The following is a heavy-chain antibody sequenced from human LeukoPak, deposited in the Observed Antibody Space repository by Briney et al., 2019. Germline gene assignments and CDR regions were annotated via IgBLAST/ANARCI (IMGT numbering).Heavy chain of an antibody. CDR2: INSDGSST. CDR1: GFTFSSYW. V-gene: IGHV3-74*01. D-gene: IGHD6-19*01. CDR3: ATPPIAVASKIGDY. J-gene: IGHJ4*02. Sequence: PGGSLRLSCAASGFTFSSYWMHWVRHAPGKGLVWVSRINSDGSSTSYADSVKGRFTISRDNAKNTLYLQMNSLRAEDTAVYYCATPPIAVASKIGDYWGQGTLVTVSS.